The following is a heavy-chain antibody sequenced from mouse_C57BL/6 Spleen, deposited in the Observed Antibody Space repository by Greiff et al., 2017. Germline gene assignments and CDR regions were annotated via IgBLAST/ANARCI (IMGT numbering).Heavy chain of an antibody. V-gene: IGHV1-64*01. CDR1: GYTFTSYW. J-gene: IGHJ2*01. Sequence: QVQLQQPGAELVKPGASVKLSCKASGYTFTSYWMHWVKQRPGQGLEWIGMIHPNSGSTNYNEKFKSKATLTVDKSSSTAYMQLSSLTSEDSAVYYCARYGDYEGYWGQGTTLTVSS. CDR3: ARYGDYEGY. CDR2: IHPNSGST. D-gene: IGHD2-4*01.